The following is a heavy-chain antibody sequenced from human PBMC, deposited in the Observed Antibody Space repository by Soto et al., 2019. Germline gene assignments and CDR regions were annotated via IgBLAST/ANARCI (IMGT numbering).Heavy chain of an antibody. J-gene: IGHJ3*02. CDR2: IYYSGST. CDR1: GGSMSSYY. D-gene: IGHD5-18*01. CDR3: ARRYGKNAFDI. V-gene: IGHV4-59*01. Sequence: QVQLQESGPGLVKPSETLSLTCTVSGGSMSSYYWSWIRQSPGKGLEWIGYIYYSGSTNYNPSLKSRVTISVDTSKNQFSLKLSSVTAADTAVYYCARRYGKNAFDIWGQGTMVTVSS.